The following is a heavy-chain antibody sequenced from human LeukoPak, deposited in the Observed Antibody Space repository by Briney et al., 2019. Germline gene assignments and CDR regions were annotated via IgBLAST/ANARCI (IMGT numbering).Heavy chain of an antibody. V-gene: IGHV3-30*04. CDR2: ISYDGSNK. J-gene: IGHJ4*02. CDR1: GFTFSSYA. Sequence: GGSLRLSCAASGFTFSSYAMHWVRQAPGKGLEWVAVISYDGSNKYYADSVKGRFTISRDNSKNTLYLQMNSLRAEDTAVYYCARSISSNWGQGTLVTVSS. CDR3: ARSISSN. D-gene: IGHD6-13*01.